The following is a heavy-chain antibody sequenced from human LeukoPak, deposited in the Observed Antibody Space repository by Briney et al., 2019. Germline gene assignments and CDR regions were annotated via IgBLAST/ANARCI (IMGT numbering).Heavy chain of an antibody. J-gene: IGHJ4*02. CDR2: ISSSSSTI. CDR3: ASTYYYGSGRAYYFDY. CDR1: GFTFNSYA. V-gene: IGHV3-48*01. Sequence: GGSLRLSCVASGFTFNSYAMNWVRQAPGKGLEWVSYISSSSSTIYYADSVKGRFTISRDNAKNSLYLQMNSLRAEDTAVYYCASTYYYGSGRAYYFDYWGQGTLVTVSS. D-gene: IGHD3-10*01.